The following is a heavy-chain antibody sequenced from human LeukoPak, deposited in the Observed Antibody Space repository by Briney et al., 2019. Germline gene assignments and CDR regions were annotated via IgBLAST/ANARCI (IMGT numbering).Heavy chain of an antibody. J-gene: IGHJ4*02. CDR3: ARGGSSSFDY. Sequence: PSETLSLTCTVSGGSINDSGYFWSWIRQHPGKGLEWIGYIYDSRSAYYNPSLKSRVTISVDTSKNQFSLKLSSVTAADTAVYYCARGGSSSFDYWGQGTLVTVSS. CDR1: GGSINDSGYF. CDR2: IYDSRSA. V-gene: IGHV4-31*03. D-gene: IGHD6-6*01.